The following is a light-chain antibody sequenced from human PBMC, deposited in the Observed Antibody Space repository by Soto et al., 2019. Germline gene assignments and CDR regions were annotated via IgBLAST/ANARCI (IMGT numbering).Light chain of an antibody. V-gene: IGLV2-23*01. CDR2: EGS. Sequence: ALTQPASVSGSPGQSITISCTGTSSDVGSYNLVSWYQQHPGKAPKLMIYEGSKRPSGVSNRFSGSKSGNTASLTISGLQAEDEADYYCCSYAGSSTFVFGAGTKVTVL. CDR1: SSDVGSYNL. J-gene: IGLJ1*01. CDR3: CSYAGSSTFV.